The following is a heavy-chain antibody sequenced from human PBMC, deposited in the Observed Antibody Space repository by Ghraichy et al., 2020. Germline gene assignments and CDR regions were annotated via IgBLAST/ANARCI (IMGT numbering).Heavy chain of an antibody. D-gene: IGHD3-22*01. V-gene: IGHV4-59*08. CDR1: GGSISSYY. CDR2: IYYSGST. J-gene: IGHJ4*02. CDR3: ASLDSSGYQDRYYFDY. Sequence: SETLSLTCTVSGGSISSYYWSWIRQPPGKGLEWIGYIYYSGSTNYNPSLKSRVTISVDTSKNQFSLKLSSVTAADTAVYYCASLDSSGYQDRYYFDYWGQGTLVTVSS.